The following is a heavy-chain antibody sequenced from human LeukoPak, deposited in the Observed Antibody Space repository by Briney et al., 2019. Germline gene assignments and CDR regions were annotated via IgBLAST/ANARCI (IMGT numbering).Heavy chain of an antibody. Sequence: SETLSLTCTVSGGSISSYYWSWLRQPPGKGLEWIGYIYYSGSTNYNPSLKSRVTISVDTSKNQFSLKLSSVTAADTAVYYCASMRITMVRGVPNNWFDPWGQGTLVTVSS. V-gene: IGHV4-59*08. D-gene: IGHD3-10*01. CDR1: GGSISSYY. J-gene: IGHJ5*02. CDR3: ASMRITMVRGVPNNWFDP. CDR2: IYYSGST.